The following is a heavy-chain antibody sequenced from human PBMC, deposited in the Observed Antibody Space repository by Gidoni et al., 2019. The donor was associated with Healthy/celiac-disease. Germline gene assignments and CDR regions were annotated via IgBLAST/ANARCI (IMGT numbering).Heavy chain of an antibody. Sequence: QLQLHESGPGLVKPPETLSLTCPVPGGSLSSSSYYWGWIRPPPGKGLEWIGSIYYSGSTYYNPSLKSRVTISVDTSKNQFSLKLSSVTAADTALYYCARDGPNYYDSSGYLHWFDPWGQGTLVTVSS. D-gene: IGHD3-22*01. V-gene: IGHV4-39*07. CDR3: ARDGPNYYDSSGYLHWFDP. CDR2: IYYSGST. CDR1: GGSLSSSSYY. J-gene: IGHJ5*02.